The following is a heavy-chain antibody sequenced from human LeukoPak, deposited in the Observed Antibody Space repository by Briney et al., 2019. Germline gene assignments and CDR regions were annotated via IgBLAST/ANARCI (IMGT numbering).Heavy chain of an antibody. Sequence: GASVKVSCKASGYTLTGYYMHWVRQAPGQGLEWMGRINPNSGGTNYAQKFQGRVTMTRDTSISTAYMELSRLRSDDTAVYYCARELKWFGPPVSLRWFDPWGQGTLVTVSS. CDR2: INPNSGGT. CDR3: ARELKWFGPPVSLRWFDP. CDR1: GYTLTGYY. J-gene: IGHJ5*02. V-gene: IGHV1-2*06. D-gene: IGHD3-10*01.